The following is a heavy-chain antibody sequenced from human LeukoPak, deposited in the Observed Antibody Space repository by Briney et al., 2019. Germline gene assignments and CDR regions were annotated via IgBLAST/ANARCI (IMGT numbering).Heavy chain of an antibody. CDR3: ARGRTIFGVITHLFDY. V-gene: IGHV1-2*06. D-gene: IGHD3-3*01. J-gene: IGHJ4*02. Sequence: ASVKVSCKASGYTFTGYFLHWVRQAPGQGLEWMGRVNPNRGGTNYAQKFQGRVTMTRDTSTSTAYMELSRLRSDDTAVYYCARGRTIFGVITHLFDYWGQGTLVTVSS. CDR1: GYTFTGYF. CDR2: VNPNRGGT.